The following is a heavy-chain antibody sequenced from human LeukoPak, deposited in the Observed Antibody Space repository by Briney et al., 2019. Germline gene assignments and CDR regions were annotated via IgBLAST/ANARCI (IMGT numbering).Heavy chain of an antibody. CDR1: GDSISSYF. Sequence: SETLSLTCSVSGDSISSYFWAWIRQPPGKGLEWIGSVYYSGRTYYNPSLKSRVTISVDTSKNQFSLKLSSVTAADTAVYYCARHFNYYYGMDVWGQGTTVTVSS. CDR3: ARHFNYYYGMDV. J-gene: IGHJ6*02. CDR2: VYYSGRT. V-gene: IGHV4-39*01.